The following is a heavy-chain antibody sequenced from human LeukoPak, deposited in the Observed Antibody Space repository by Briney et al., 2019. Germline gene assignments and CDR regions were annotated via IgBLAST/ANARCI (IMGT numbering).Heavy chain of an antibody. CDR2: INPNSGGT. CDR1: GYTFTGDY. D-gene: IGHD3-22*01. V-gene: IGHV1-2*02. CDR3: ARFATYYYDSSDNLYIDY. Sequence: ASVKVSCKASGYTFTGDYMHWVRQARGQGLEWMGWINPNSGGTNYAQKFQGRVTMTRDTSISTAYMELSRLRSDDTAVYYCARFATYYYDSSDNLYIDYWGQGTLVTVSS. J-gene: IGHJ4*02.